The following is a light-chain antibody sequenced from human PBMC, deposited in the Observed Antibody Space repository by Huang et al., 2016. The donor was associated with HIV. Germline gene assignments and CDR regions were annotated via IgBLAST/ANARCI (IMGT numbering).Light chain of an antibody. CDR3: QQYDIHPLT. J-gene: IGKJ3*01. CDR1: QDINNF. Sequence: IRMTQSPSSLSASTGDRVTITCRANQDINNFLAWYQQRPGSVHKLLIYAASTMQSGVPSRFSGNGSGTDFTLTIGCLHSEDVATYYCQQYDIHPLTFGPGTRVDIK. V-gene: IGKV1-8*01. CDR2: AAS.